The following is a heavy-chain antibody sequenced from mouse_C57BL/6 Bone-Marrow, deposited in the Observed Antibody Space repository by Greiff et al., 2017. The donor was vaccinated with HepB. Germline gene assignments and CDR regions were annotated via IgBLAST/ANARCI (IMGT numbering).Heavy chain of an antibody. Sequence: QVQLKQPGAELVRPGSSVKLSCKASGYTFTSYWMDWVKQRPGQGLEWIGNIYPSDSETHYNQKFKDKATLTVDKSSSTAYMQLSSLTSEDSAVYYCARRGHGGFAYWGQGTLVTVSA. J-gene: IGHJ3*01. D-gene: IGHD3-1*01. V-gene: IGHV1-61*01. CDR1: GYTFTSYW. CDR3: ARRGHGGFAY. CDR2: IYPSDSET.